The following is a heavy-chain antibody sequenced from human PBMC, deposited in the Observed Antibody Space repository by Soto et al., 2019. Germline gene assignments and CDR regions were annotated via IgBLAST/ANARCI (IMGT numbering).Heavy chain of an antibody. V-gene: IGHV5-51*01. CDR1: GYSFTSYW. Sequence: PGESLKISCKGSGYSFTSYWIAWVRQMPGKGLEWMGIIYPGDSDTRYSPSFQGQVTISADKSISTAFLQWSSLKASDTAIYYCARRSENYYYFDYWGQGSLVTGSS. J-gene: IGHJ4*02. CDR2: IYPGDSDT. CDR3: ARRSENYYYFDY. D-gene: IGHD1-26*01.